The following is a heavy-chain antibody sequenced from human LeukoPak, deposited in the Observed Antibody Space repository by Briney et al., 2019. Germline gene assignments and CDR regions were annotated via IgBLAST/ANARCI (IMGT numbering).Heavy chain of an antibody. CDR3: ARCAGSYGKDAFDI. CDR1: GYTFTSYG. CDR2: ISAYNGNT. J-gene: IGHJ3*02. V-gene: IGHV1-18*01. D-gene: IGHD1-26*01. Sequence: GASVTVSCKASGYTFTSYGISWVRQAPGQGLGWMGWISAYNGNTNYAQKLQGRVTMTTDTSTSTAYMELRSLRSDDTAVYYCARCAGSYGKDAFDIWGQGTMVTVSS.